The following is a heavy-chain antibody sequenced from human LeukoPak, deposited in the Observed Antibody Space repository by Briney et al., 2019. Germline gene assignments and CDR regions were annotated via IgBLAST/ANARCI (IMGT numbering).Heavy chain of an antibody. J-gene: IGHJ4*02. CDR3: ARDRGYFDN. V-gene: IGHV3-21*01. Sequence: GGSLRLSCAASGFTFRIYSTNWVRQAPGKGLEWLSSITSSSNYIYYADSVKGRFTISRDNVQNSLYLQMNSLRAEDTAMYYCARDRGYFDNWGQGTLVTVSS. CDR1: GFTFRIYS. CDR2: ITSSSNYI.